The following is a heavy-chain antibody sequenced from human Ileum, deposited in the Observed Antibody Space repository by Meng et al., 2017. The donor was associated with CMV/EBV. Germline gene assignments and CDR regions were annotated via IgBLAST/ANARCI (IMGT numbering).Heavy chain of an antibody. CDR2: IYRGDDK. CDR3: AHFVGGYYPSRPDY. CDR1: GFSPITNGAG. J-gene: IGHJ4*02. D-gene: IGHD1-26*01. V-gene: IGHV2-5*02. Sequence: ITMKQSGPTLVKPTQTRTLTCTFAGFSPITNGAGVGWIRQPPGKALEWLALIYRGDDKRYSPSLNSRLSIAKDTSKNEVVLTMTNMGPVDTGTYYCAHFVGGYYPSRPDYWGQGTLVTVSS.